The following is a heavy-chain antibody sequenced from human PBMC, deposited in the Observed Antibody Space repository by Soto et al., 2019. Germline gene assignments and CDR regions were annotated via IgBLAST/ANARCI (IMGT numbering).Heavy chain of an antibody. Sequence: AALKVSCNASGSTFTSYGIICVRHTPGQGLEWMGWISAYNGNTNYAQNLQGRVTMTTDTSTSTAYMELRSLRSDDTAVYYCARLYDFWSGYSPYYFDYWGQGTLVTVSS. D-gene: IGHD3-3*01. CDR1: GSTFTSYG. J-gene: IGHJ4*02. V-gene: IGHV1-18*01. CDR3: ARLYDFWSGYSPYYFDY. CDR2: ISAYNGNT.